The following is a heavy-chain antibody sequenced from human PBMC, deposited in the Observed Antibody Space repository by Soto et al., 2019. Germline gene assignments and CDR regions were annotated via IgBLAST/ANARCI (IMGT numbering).Heavy chain of an antibody. V-gene: IGHV4-31*03. Sequence: QVQLQESGPGLVKPSQTLSLTCTVSGGSISSGGYYWSWIRQHPGKGLEWIGYIYYSGSTYYNPTLKRRVTISVDTSKNQFSLKLSSVTAADTAVYYCARYPLPFNSGYDGRLDYWGQGTLVTVSS. D-gene: IGHD5-12*01. CDR1: GGSISSGGYY. CDR2: IYYSGST. CDR3: ARYPLPFNSGYDGRLDY. J-gene: IGHJ4*02.